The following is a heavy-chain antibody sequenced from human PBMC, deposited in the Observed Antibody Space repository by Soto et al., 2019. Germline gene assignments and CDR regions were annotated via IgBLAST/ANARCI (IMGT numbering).Heavy chain of an antibody. CDR2: ISGSGGST. D-gene: IGHD6-6*01. Sequence: GGSLRLSCSASGFTFSSYAMSWVRQAPGKGLEWVSAISGSGGSTYYADSVKGRFTISRDNSKNTLYLQMNSLRAEDTAVYYCAKGTRRIAARPDYYYGMDVWGQGTTVTVSS. J-gene: IGHJ6*02. V-gene: IGHV3-23*01. CDR3: AKGTRRIAARPDYYYGMDV. CDR1: GFTFSSYA.